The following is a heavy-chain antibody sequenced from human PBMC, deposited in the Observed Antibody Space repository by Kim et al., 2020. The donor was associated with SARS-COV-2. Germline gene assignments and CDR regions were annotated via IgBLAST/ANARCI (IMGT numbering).Heavy chain of an antibody. Sequence: SETLSLTCSVSGGSISSHYWSWIRRPPGEGLELIGYIYFTGSTNYNPSLKSRVTISVDTSKNQFFLKLTSVTAADTAVYYCARGHSGWRFDPWGQGTLV. CDR3: ARGHSGWRFDP. V-gene: IGHV4-59*11. J-gene: IGHJ5*02. D-gene: IGHD6-19*01. CDR2: IYFTGST. CDR1: GGSISSHY.